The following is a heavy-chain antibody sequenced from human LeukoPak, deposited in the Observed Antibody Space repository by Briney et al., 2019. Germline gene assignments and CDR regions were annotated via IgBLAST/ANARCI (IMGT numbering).Heavy chain of an antibody. Sequence: GGALRLSCATSGFTFSSYGMSWVRQAPGKGLEWVSTISGDSGTTFYADSVKGRFTISRDNSENTLYLQLSSLRAEDTAIYYCATLLRWFDSWGQGTLGTVSS. D-gene: IGHD2-21*01. CDR1: GFTFSSYG. V-gene: IGHV3-23*01. CDR3: ATLLRWFDS. J-gene: IGHJ5*01. CDR2: ISGDSGTT.